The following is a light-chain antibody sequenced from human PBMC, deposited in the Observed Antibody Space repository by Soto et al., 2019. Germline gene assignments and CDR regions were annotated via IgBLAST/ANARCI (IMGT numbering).Light chain of an antibody. J-gene: IGLJ1*01. CDR2: EVT. Sequence: QPASVSGSPGQSITISCTGTSGDIGSYNRVSWYQQHPGKAPKLIIYEVTDRPSGVSNRFSGSKSGNTASLTISGLQAEDEAEYYCSSYRGSDTSYVFGTGTKLTVL. V-gene: IGLV2-14*01. CDR3: SSYRGSDTSYV. CDR1: SGDIGSYNR.